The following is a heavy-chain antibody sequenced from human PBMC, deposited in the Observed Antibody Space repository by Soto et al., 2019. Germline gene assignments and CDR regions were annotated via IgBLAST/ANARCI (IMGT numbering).Heavy chain of an antibody. CDR1: GFTFSSYA. Sequence: PGGSLRLSCAASGFTFSSYAMSWVRQAPGKGLEWVSAISGSGGSTYYADSVKGRFTISRDNSKNTLYLQMNSLRAEDTAVYYCAKPSSYYDSSGSLFDPWGQGTLVTVSS. CDR2: ISGSGGST. V-gene: IGHV3-23*01. CDR3: AKPSSYYDSSGSLFDP. J-gene: IGHJ5*02. D-gene: IGHD3-22*01.